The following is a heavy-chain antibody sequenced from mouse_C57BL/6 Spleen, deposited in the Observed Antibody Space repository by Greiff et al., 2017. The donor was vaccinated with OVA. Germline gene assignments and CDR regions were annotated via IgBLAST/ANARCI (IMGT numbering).Heavy chain of an antibody. CDR3: ARNYDYLYAMDY. CDR2: IYPGDGDT. D-gene: IGHD2-4*01. V-gene: IGHV1-80*01. CDR1: GYAFSSYW. J-gene: IGHJ4*01. Sequence: QVHVKQSGAELVKPGASVKISCKASGYAFSSYWMNWVKLRPGKGLEWIGQIYPGDGDTNYNGKFKGKATLTADKSSSTAYMQLSSLTSEDSAVYFCARNYDYLYAMDYWGQGTSVTVSS.